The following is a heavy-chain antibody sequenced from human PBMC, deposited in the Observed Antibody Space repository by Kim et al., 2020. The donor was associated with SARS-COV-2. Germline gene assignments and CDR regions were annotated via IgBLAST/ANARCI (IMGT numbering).Heavy chain of an antibody. J-gene: IGHJ5*02. CDR3: VRERNYYGSGNWFDP. Sequence: SETLSLTCTVSGGSISSGGYYWSWIRQHPGKGLECIGYIYYSGSTYYNPSLNSRGTISADTSKNQFSLKLNSVTAADTAVYYCVRERNYYGSGNWFDPWGQGTLVIVSS. CDR2: IYYSGST. CDR1: GGSISSGGYY. V-gene: IGHV4-31*03. D-gene: IGHD3-10*01.